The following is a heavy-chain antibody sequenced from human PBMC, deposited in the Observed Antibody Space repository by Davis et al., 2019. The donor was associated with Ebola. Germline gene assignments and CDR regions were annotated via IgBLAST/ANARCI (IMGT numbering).Heavy chain of an antibody. CDR3: ARIYNWFDP. CDR2: ISTAVGTM. CDR1: GFTFSDYY. V-gene: IGHV3-11*01. Sequence: GESLKISCAASGFTFSDYYMTWIRQAPEKGLEWVSYISTAVGTMYYADSVKGRFTISRDNAKKSLYLQMNSLRAEDTAVYYCARIYNWFDPWGQGTLVTVSS. J-gene: IGHJ5*02.